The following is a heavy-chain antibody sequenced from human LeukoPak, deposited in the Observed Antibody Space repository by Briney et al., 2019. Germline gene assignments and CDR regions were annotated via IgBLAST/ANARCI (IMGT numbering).Heavy chain of an antibody. D-gene: IGHD6-13*01. V-gene: IGHV4-61*02. CDR2: IYTSGST. CDR1: GGSISSGSYY. Sequence: SETLSLTCTVSGGSISSGSYYWSWIRQPAGKGLEWIGRIYTSGSTNYNPSLRSRVTISVDTSKNQFSLKLSSVTAADTGVYYCARGPDWIPGIAAAGRYFDYWGQGTLVTVSS. CDR3: ARGPDWIPGIAAAGRYFDY. J-gene: IGHJ4*02.